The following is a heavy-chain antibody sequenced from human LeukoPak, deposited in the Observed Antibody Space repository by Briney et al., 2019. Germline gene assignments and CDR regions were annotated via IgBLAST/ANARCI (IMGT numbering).Heavy chain of an antibody. Sequence: GGSLRLSCAASGFTFSTYWMSWVRQAPGKGLEWVANIQQDGSEKYYVDSVKGRFTISRDNAKNSLYLQMNSLRAEDTAVYYCATGGTYYCYYMDVWGKGTTVTISS. J-gene: IGHJ6*03. CDR1: GFTFSTYW. CDR2: IQQDGSEK. V-gene: IGHV3-7*01. CDR3: ATGGTYYCYYMDV.